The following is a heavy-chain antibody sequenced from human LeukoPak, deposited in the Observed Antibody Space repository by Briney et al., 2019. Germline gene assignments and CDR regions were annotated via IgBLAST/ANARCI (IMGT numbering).Heavy chain of an antibody. CDR3: ARGWIAARPDYYYYMDV. CDR2: IIPIFGTA. V-gene: IGHV1-69*05. Sequence: GASVKVSCKASGFTFTGYYMHWVRQAPGQGLEWMGGIIPIFGTANYAQKFQGRVTITTDESTSTAYMELSSLRSEDTAVYYCARGWIAARPDYYYYMDVWGKGTTVTVSS. J-gene: IGHJ6*03. CDR1: GFTFTGYY. D-gene: IGHD6-6*01.